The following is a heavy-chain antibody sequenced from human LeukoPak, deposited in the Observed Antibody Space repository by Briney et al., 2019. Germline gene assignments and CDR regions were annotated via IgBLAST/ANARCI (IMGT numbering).Heavy chain of an antibody. J-gene: IGHJ4*02. Sequence: GGSLRLSCAASGFTFDDHGMSWVRQAPGKGLEWVSAISGSGGSTYYADSVKGRFTISRDNSKNTLYLQMNSLRAEDTAVYYCAKGFVDIVATSRRYYFDYWGQGTLVTVSS. CDR1: GFTFDDHG. CDR2: ISGSGGST. CDR3: AKGFVDIVATSRRYYFDY. D-gene: IGHD5-12*01. V-gene: IGHV3-23*01.